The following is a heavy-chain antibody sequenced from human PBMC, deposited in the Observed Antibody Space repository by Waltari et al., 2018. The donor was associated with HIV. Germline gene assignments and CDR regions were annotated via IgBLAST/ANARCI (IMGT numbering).Heavy chain of an antibody. J-gene: IGHJ4*02. CDR1: GGSFSGYY. Sequence: QVQLQQWGAGLLKPSETLSLTCAVYGGSFSGYYWSWIHQPPGKGLEWRGEINHSGSTDSNPSLKSRVTISVDTAKNQFSRKLSSVTAADTAVYYCARGQTTVTLFDYWGQGTLVTVSS. CDR2: INHSGST. CDR3: ARGQTTVTLFDY. V-gene: IGHV4-34*01. D-gene: IGHD4-17*01.